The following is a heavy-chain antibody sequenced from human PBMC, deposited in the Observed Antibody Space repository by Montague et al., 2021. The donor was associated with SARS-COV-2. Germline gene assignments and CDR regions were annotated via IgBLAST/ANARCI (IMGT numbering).Heavy chain of an antibody. J-gene: IGHJ4*02. CDR3: ARNRLSVFDF. CDR1: GFSLTTPGVS. Sequence: PALVKPTQTLILTGSSSGFSLTTPGVSVGWIRQPPGRALEWLALIDWXXXQYYSRSLGTRLTISPGTSKSQVVLTLTNVDTVDTATYYCARNRLSVFDFWGQGTLVTVSS. V-gene: IGHV2-70*01. CDR2: IDWXXXQ. D-gene: IGHD2/OR15-2a*01.